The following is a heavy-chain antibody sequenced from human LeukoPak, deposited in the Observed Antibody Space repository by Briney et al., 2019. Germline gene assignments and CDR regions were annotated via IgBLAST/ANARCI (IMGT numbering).Heavy chain of an antibody. Sequence: PSETLSLACTVSGGSISTSNYYWGWIRQAPGKGLEWIVNIFYSGSTYYSPSLRSRVTISVDTSKNQFSLKLSSVTAADTAVYYCARYVVGGVPHTYYYYMDVWGKGTTVTISS. CDR1: GGSISTSNYY. J-gene: IGHJ6*03. D-gene: IGHD3-16*01. CDR2: IFYSGST. V-gene: IGHV4-39*07. CDR3: ARYVVGGVPHTYYYYMDV.